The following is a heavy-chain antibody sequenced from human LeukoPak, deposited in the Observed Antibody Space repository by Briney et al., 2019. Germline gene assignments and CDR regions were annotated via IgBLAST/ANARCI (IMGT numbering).Heavy chain of an antibody. D-gene: IGHD5-12*01. Sequence: PGRSLRLSCVVSGFTFSTHGFHWVRQAPGKGLEWVSVIWHDGGRKEYADSVRGRFTISRDNSNLYLQMNSLRAEDTAIYYCARDIGNSGFNLDYWGQGTLVTVSP. J-gene: IGHJ4*02. CDR2: IWHDGGRK. V-gene: IGHV3-33*01. CDR3: ARDIGNSGFNLDY. CDR1: GFTFSTHG.